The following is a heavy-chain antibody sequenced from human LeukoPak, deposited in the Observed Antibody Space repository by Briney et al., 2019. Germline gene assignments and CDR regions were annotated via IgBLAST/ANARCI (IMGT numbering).Heavy chain of an antibody. CDR3: AKMGDYYFDY. CDR2: IYHSGST. Sequence: PSETPSLTCAVPGGSISSSNWWSWVRQTPGKGLEWIGEIYHSGSTNYNPSLKSRVTLSVDKSNNQFSLKLSSVTAADTAVYSCAKMGDYYFDYWGQGTLVTVSP. D-gene: IGHD3-16*01. V-gene: IGHV4-4*02. CDR1: GGSISSSNW. J-gene: IGHJ4*02.